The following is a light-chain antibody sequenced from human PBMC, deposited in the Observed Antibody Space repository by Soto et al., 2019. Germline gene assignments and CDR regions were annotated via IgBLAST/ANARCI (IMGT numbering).Light chain of an antibody. CDR3: QRHNNWPRT. V-gene: IGKV3D-15*01. CDR1: QRVSSN. CDR2: GES. Sequence: EIVMTQSPAPLSVSPGQRATLSCRASQRVSSNLAWYQQKPGQAPRLLIYGESTRATGIPARFSGSGSGTEFTLTISSLQSEDFAVYYCQRHNNWPRTVGQGTKVEIK. J-gene: IGKJ1*01.